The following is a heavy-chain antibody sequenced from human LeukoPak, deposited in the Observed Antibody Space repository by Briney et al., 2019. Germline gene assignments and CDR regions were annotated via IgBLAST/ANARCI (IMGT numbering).Heavy chain of an antibody. D-gene: IGHD3-16*01. CDR2: ISSGGDRT. J-gene: IGHJ4*02. CDR1: GFSFSSYA. CDR3: TREAIATGYAYD. Sequence: QTGGSVRLSCAATGFSFSSYALSWVRQAPGKGLEWVSAISSGGDRTYYADSVTGRFTISRDNSKNMLFLQMSSLRAEDAAMYYCTREAIATGYAYDWGQGTLVTVFS. V-gene: IGHV3-23*01.